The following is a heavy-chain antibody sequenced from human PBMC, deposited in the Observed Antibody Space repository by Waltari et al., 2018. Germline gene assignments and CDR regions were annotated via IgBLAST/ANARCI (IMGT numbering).Heavy chain of an antibody. CDR1: GGSISSYY. CDR2: VYYSGRA. CDR3: AREVGVGSSGSYYFDY. Sequence: QVQLQESGPGLVKPSETLSLTCTVSGGSISSYYWSWIRQPPGKGMAWIGYVYYSGRASYNPSLKLRVTISVDPSKNQFSLKLSSVTAADTAGYYCAREVGVGSSGSYYFDYWGQGTLVTVSS. D-gene: IGHD6-19*01. J-gene: IGHJ4*02. V-gene: IGHV4-59*01.